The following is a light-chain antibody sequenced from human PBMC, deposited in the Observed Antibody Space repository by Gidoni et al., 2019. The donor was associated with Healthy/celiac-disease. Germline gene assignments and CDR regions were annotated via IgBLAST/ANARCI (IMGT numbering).Light chain of an antibody. CDR3: QQSYSTPPYT. V-gene: IGKV1-39*01. Sequence: DIPMTQSPSSLSASVGDRVTITCRASQSISSYLNWYQQKPGKAPKLLIYAASSVQSGVPSRFSGSGSGTDFTLTIISMQPEDFATYYCQQSYSTPPYTFGQGTKLEIK. CDR2: AAS. CDR1: QSISSY. J-gene: IGKJ2*01.